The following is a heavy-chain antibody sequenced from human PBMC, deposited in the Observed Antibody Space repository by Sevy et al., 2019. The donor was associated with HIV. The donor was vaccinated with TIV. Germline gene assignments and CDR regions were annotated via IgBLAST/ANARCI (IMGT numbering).Heavy chain of an antibody. Sequence: GGSLRLSCAASGFTFSSYSMNWVHQAPGKGLEWVSSISGSSSYIYYADSVKGRFTISRDNAKNSLYLQMNSLRAEDTAVYYCARVRGSSWYYFYYWGQGTLVTVSS. CDR3: ARVRGSSWYYFYY. CDR1: GFTFSSYS. D-gene: IGHD6-13*01. J-gene: IGHJ4*02. V-gene: IGHV3-21*01. CDR2: ISGSSSYI.